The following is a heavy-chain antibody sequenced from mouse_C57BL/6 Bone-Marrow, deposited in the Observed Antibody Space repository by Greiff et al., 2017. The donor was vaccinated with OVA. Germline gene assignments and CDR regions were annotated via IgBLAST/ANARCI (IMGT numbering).Heavy chain of an antibody. CDR1: GFNIKDDY. Sequence: EVKLVESEAELVRPGASVKLSCTASGFNIKDDYMHWVKQRPEQGLEWIGWIDPENGDTEYASKFQGKATITADTSSNTAYLQLSSLTSEDTAVYYCTLLLRYPFDYWGQGTTLTVSS. V-gene: IGHV14-4*01. CDR3: TLLLRYPFDY. CDR2: IDPENGDT. D-gene: IGHD1-1*01. J-gene: IGHJ2*01.